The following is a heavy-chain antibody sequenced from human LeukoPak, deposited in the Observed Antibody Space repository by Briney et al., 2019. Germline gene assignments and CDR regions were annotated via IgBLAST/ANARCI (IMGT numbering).Heavy chain of an antibody. V-gene: IGHV3-30*18. CDR1: GFTFSSYG. CDR2: ISYDGSNK. CDR3: AKSRSRAIVVVPAAIDY. D-gene: IGHD2-2*01. J-gene: IGHJ4*02. Sequence: GRSLRLSCAASGFTFSSYGMHWVRQARGKGLEGVAVISYDGSNKYYADSVKGRFTISRDNSKNTLYLQMNSLRAEDTAVYYCAKSRSRAIVVVPAAIDYWGQGTLVTVSS.